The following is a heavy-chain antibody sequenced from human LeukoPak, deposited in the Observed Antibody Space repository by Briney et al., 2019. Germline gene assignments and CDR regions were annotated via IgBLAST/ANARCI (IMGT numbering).Heavy chain of an antibody. J-gene: IGHJ5*02. V-gene: IGHV1-2*02. CDR2: INPNSGGT. CDR1: GYTFTGNY. CDR3: ARDQGGYRLNFIDP. D-gene: IGHD6-19*01. Sequence: ASVKVSCKASGYTFTGNYMHWVRQAPGQGLEWMGWINPNSGGTNYQGRVTMTRDTSISTAYMELSRLRSDDTAVYYCARDQGGYRLNFIDPWGQGTLVTVSS.